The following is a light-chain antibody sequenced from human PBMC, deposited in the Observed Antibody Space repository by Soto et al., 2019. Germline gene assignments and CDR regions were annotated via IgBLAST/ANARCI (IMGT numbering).Light chain of an antibody. CDR1: SSDVGGYNS. J-gene: IGLJ2*01. CDR3: SSYAGSNTVA. V-gene: IGLV2-14*01. CDR2: EVS. Sequence: QSALTQPASVSGSPGQSITISCTGTSSDVGGYNSVSWYQQHPGKAPKLMIYEVSNRPSGVSNRFSASKSGNTASLTVSGLQADDEADYYCSSYAGSNTVAFGGGTKVTVL.